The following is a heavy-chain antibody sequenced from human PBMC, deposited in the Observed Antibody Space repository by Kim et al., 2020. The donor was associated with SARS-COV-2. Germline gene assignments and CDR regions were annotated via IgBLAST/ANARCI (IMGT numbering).Heavy chain of an antibody. V-gene: IGHV3-11*06. CDR3: ARLLWFGELTGFDY. J-gene: IGHJ4*02. D-gene: IGHD3-10*01. Sequence: SVKDRYTISRDNAKNSLYLQMNSLRAEDTAVYYCARLLWFGELTGFDYWGQGTLVTVSS.